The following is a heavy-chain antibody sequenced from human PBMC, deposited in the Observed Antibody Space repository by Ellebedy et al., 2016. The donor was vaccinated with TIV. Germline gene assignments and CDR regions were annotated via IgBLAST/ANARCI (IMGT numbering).Heavy chain of an antibody. CDR2: IIPIFGTA. J-gene: IGHJ2*01. D-gene: IGHD2-15*01. Sequence: SVKVSXXASGGTFSSYAISWVRQAPGQGLEWMGGIIPIFGTANYAQKFQGRVTITADKSTSTAYMELSSLRSEDTAVYYCARRWWSRGSYFDLWGRGTLVTVSS. V-gene: IGHV1-69*06. CDR3: ARRWWSRGSYFDL. CDR1: GGTFSSYA.